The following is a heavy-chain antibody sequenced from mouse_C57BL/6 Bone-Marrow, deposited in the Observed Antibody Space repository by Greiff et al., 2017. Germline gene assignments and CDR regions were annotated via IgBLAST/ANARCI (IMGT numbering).Heavy chain of an antibody. CDR2: IRNKANGYTT. D-gene: IGHD4-1*01. CDR1: GFTFTDYY. Sequence: EVKVVESGGGLVQPGGSLSLSCAASGFTFTDYYMSWVRQPPGKALEWLGFIRNKANGYTTEYSASVKGRFTISRDNSQSILYLQMNALRAEDSATYYCATITGTGRFAYWGQGTLVTVSA. V-gene: IGHV7-3*01. J-gene: IGHJ3*01. CDR3: ATITGTGRFAY.